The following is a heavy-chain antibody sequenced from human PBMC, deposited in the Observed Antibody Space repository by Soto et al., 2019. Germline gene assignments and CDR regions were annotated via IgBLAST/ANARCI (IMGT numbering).Heavy chain of an antibody. V-gene: IGHV3-23*01. D-gene: IGHD4-17*01. CDR3: AKSTVGWYFDL. J-gene: IGHJ2*01. CDR1: GFTFSSYA. CDR2: ISGSGGRT. Sequence: VQLLESGGGLVQPGGSLRISCAASGFTFSSYAMSWVRQAPGKGLEQVSAISGSGGRTYYADSVKGRFTISRDNSTNTLYLQMNSLRAEDTAVYYYAKSTVGWYFDLWGRGTLVTVSS.